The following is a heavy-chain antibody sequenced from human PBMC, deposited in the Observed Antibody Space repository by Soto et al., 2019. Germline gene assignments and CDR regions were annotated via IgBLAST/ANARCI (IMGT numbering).Heavy chain of an antibody. D-gene: IGHD4-17*01. CDR1: GFSFSSFE. CDR2: ISDSGSTM. CDR3: ARSTVTSD. J-gene: IGHJ4*02. V-gene: IGHV3-48*03. Sequence: GGSLRLSCATSGFSFSSFEMIWVRQAPGKGLEWISYISDSGSTMYYADSVKGRFTISRDNAKNSLYLQMSSLGVEDTALYYCARSTVTSDWGQGTQVTVSS.